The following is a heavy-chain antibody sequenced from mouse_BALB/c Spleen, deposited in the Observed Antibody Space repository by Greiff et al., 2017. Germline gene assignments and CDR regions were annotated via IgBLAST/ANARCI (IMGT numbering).Heavy chain of an antibody. CDR3: ARGSNYRFDY. CDR1: GFTFSSYA. V-gene: IGHV5-6-5*01. J-gene: IGHJ2*01. Sequence: EVQRVESGGGLVKPGGSLKLSCAASGFTFSSYAMSWVRQTPEKRLEWVASISSGGSTYYPESVKGRFTISRDNARNILYVQMSSMRSEDTAMYYCARGSNYRFDYWGQGTTLTVSS. CDR2: ISSGGST. D-gene: IGHD2-1*01.